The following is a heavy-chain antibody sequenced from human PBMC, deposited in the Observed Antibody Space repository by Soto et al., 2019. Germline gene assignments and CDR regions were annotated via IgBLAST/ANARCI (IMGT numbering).Heavy chain of an antibody. Sequence: QVQLVQSGAEVKKPGASVKVSCKASGYTFSSYGFSWVRQAPAQGLEWMGWISINNGKTNYAQSLQGRVTVTTDTSTNTVYMELRSLRSDDTTVYYCAIDSGTSYFEHWGQGNLVTVSS. J-gene: IGHJ4*02. D-gene: IGHD1-26*01. V-gene: IGHV1-18*01. CDR1: GYTFSSYG. CDR2: ISINNGKT. CDR3: AIDSGTSYFEH.